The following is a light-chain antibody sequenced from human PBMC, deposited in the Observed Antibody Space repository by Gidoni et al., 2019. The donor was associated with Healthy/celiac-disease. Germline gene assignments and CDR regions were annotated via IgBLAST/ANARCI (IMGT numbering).Light chain of an antibody. CDR2: GAS. Sequence: EIVLTQSPGTLSLSPGERATLSCRASQSVSRSYLAWYQQKPGQAPRLLIYGASSRATGIPDRVSGSGSGTDFTLTISRLEPEDFAVYYCQQYGSSRKTFGQGTKVEIK. CDR3: QQYGSSRKT. J-gene: IGKJ1*01. CDR1: QSVSRSY. V-gene: IGKV3-20*01.